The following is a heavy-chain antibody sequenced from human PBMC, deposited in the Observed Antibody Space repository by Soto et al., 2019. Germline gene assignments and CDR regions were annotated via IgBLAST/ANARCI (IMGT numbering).Heavy chain of an antibody. D-gene: IGHD5-12*01. CDR1: GFTFSSYA. CDR2: ISGSGGST. V-gene: IGHV3-23*01. J-gene: IGHJ3*02. Sequence: EVQLLESGGGLVQPGGSLRLSCAASGFTFSSYAMSWFRQAPGKGLEWVSAISGSGGSTYYADSVKGRFTISRDNSKNTMYLQMKSLRAEDTAVYYCAKVPTVGYSGCDSVDAFYIWGQGTMFTVSS. CDR3: AKVPTVGYSGCDSVDAFYI.